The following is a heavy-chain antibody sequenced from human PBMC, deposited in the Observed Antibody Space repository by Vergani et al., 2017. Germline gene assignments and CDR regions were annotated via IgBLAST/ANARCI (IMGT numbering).Heavy chain of an antibody. CDR2: ISWNSGSI. J-gene: IGHJ4*02. CDR3: ARTVRYYDILTGSGH. CDR1: GFTFDDYA. D-gene: IGHD3-9*01. Sequence: EVQLVESGGGLVQPGRSLRLSCAASGFTFDDYAMHWVRQAPGKGLEWVSGISWNSGSIGYADSVKGRFTICRDNAKNSLYLQMNSLRAEDTAVYYCARTVRYYDILTGSGHWGQGILVTVSS. V-gene: IGHV3-9*01.